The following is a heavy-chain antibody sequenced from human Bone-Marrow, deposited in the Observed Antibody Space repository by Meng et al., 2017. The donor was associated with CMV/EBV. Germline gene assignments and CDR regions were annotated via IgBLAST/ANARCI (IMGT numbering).Heavy chain of an antibody. J-gene: IGHJ4*02. CDR3: ARLPGIAVAATLADYYFDY. D-gene: IGHD6-19*01. CDR1: GYTFTGYY. Sequence: ASVKVSCKASGYTFTGYYMHWVRQAPGQGLEWMGWINPNSGGTNYAQKFQGRVTMTRDTSISTAYMEPSRLRSDDTAVYYCARLPGIAVAATLADYYFDYWVQGTLVTVSS. CDR2: INPNSGGT. V-gene: IGHV1-2*02.